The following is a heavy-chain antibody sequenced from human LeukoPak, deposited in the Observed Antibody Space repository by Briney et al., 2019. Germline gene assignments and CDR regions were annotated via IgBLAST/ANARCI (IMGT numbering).Heavy chain of an antibody. J-gene: IGHJ4*02. Sequence: GGSLRLSCAASGFTFSSYAMSWARQAPGKGLEWVSAISGSGGSTYYADSVKGRFTISRDNSKNTLYLQMNSLRAEDTAVYYCAKDGGGYCSSTSCYMGYWGQGTLVTVSS. V-gene: IGHV3-23*01. D-gene: IGHD2-2*03. CDR2: ISGSGGST. CDR3: AKDGGGYCSSTSCYMGY. CDR1: GFTFSSYA.